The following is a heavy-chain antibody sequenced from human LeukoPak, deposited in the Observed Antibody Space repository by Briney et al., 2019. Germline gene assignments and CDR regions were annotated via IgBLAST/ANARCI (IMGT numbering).Heavy chain of an antibody. Sequence: GGSLRLSCEASGLTFSSYGMSWVRQAPGKGLQWVSAITGGGGTTYYADSVKGRFTISRDNSKNMLYLQMNSLRAEDTAMYYCARDYCSGGRCYSVDYWGQGTLVTVSS. V-gene: IGHV3-23*01. CDR2: ITGGGGTT. J-gene: IGHJ4*02. D-gene: IGHD2-15*01. CDR1: GLTFSSYG. CDR3: ARDYCSGGRCYSVDY.